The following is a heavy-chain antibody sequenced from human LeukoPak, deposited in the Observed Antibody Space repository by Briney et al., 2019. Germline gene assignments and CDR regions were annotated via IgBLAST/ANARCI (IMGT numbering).Heavy chain of an antibody. CDR2: INHSGST. D-gene: IGHD3-22*01. J-gene: IGHJ3*02. CDR1: GGSFSGYY. CDR3: ARVRPDYYDSSGSWAFDI. V-gene: IGHV4-34*01. Sequence: SETLSLTCAVYGGSFSGYYWSWIRQPPGKGLEWIGEINHSGSTNYNPSLKSRVTISVDTSKNQFSLKLSSVTAADTAVYYCARVRPDYYDSSGSWAFDIWGQGTMVTVSS.